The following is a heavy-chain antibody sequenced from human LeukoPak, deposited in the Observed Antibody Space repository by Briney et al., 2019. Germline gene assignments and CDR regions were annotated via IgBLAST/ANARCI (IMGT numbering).Heavy chain of an antibody. CDR2: ISGSGGST. Sequence: GESLRLSCAASGFTFSSYGMSWVRQAPGKGLEWVSAISGSGGSTYYADSVKGRFTISRDNSKNTLYLQMNSLRAEDTAVYYCAKDIVTRLEYYFDYWGQGTLVTVSS. CDR3: AKDIVTRLEYYFDY. J-gene: IGHJ4*02. D-gene: IGHD5-18*01. V-gene: IGHV3-23*01. CDR1: GFTFSSYG.